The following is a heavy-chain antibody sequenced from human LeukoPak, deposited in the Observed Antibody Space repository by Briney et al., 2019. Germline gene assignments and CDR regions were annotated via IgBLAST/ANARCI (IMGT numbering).Heavy chain of an antibody. D-gene: IGHD6-13*01. CDR2: ISGSGGST. CDR3: ARGGSSLDAFDI. J-gene: IGHJ3*02. Sequence: PGGSLRLSCAASGFTFSSYAMSWVRQAPGKGLEWVSAISGSGGSTYYADSVKGRFTISRDNAKNSLYLQMNSLRAEDTAVYYCARGGSSLDAFDIWGQGTMVTVSS. CDR1: GFTFSSYA. V-gene: IGHV3-23*01.